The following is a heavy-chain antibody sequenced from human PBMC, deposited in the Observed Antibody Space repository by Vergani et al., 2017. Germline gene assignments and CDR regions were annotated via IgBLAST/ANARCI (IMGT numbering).Heavy chain of an antibody. CDR1: GYTFTSYY. CDR2: IDPSGGST. CDR3: ARDERCGSTSCYSYYYYGMDV. Sequence: QVQLVQSGAEVKKPGASVKVSCKASGYTFTSYYMHWVRQAHGQGLEWMGIIDPSGGSTNYAQKFQGRVTITADESTSTAYMELSRLRSEDTAVYYCARDERCGSTSCYSYYYYGMDVWGQGTTVTVSS. D-gene: IGHD2-2*01. J-gene: IGHJ6*02. V-gene: IGHV1-46*01.